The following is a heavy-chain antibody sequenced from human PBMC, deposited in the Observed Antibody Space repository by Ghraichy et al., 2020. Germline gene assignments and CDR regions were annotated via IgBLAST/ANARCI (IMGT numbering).Heavy chain of an antibody. V-gene: IGHV1-3*01. CDR3: ARDRRQYDTLTGYSYWFDP. J-gene: IGHJ5*02. Sequence: SVKVSCTASGYNLTRYAMHWVRQAPGQRLEWMGRINGGNGETKYSQKFQGRVFITRDTSASIVYMELTSLRSEDTSVYYCARDRRQYDTLTGYSYWFDPWGQGTLVTVSS. CDR2: INGGNGET. D-gene: IGHD3-9*01. CDR1: GYNLTRYA.